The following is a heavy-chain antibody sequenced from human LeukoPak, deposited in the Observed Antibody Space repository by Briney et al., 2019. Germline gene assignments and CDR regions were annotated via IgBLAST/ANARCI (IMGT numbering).Heavy chain of an antibody. D-gene: IGHD6-13*01. CDR1: GYTFTSYA. J-gene: IGHJ5*02. V-gene: IGHV1-3*01. Sequence: GASVKVSCKASGYTFTSYAMHWVRQAPGQRLEWMGWINAGNGNTKYSQKFQGRVTITRDTSASTAYMELRSLRSDDTAVYYCARDDSVYSSSWSPWGQGTLVTVSS. CDR3: ARDDSVYSSSWSP. CDR2: INAGNGNT.